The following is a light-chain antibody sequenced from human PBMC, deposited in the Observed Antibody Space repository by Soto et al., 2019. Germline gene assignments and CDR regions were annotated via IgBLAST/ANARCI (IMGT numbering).Light chain of an antibody. CDR1: QSVTSTY. J-gene: IGKJ4*01. V-gene: IGKV3-20*01. CDR3: QQYGGSLT. CDR2: GAS. Sequence: EFVLTQSPGTLSLSPGERAILSCRASQSVTSTYIAWYQQKPGQAPRLLIYGASSRATGIPDRFSGSGSGTDFTLTISRLEPEDFALYYCQQYGGSLTFGGGTKVEIK.